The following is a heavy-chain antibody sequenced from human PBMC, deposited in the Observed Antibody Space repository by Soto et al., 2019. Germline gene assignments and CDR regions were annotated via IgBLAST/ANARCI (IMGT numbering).Heavy chain of an antibody. Sequence: EVQLVESGGGLVKPGGSLRLSCAASGFTFSTYSMNWVRQAPGKGLEWVSSISSSSSYIYYADSVKGRFTISRDNAKNSLYLKMNSLRAEDTAVYYCARDRGGDLKAFEIWGQGTMVTVSS. CDR2: ISSSSSYI. J-gene: IGHJ3*02. D-gene: IGHD3-10*01. CDR3: ARDRGGDLKAFEI. CDR1: GFTFSTYS. V-gene: IGHV3-21*01.